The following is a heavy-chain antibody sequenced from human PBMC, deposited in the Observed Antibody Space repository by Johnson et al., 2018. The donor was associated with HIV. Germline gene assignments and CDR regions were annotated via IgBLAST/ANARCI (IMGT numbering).Heavy chain of an antibody. Sequence: QVQLVESGGGVVQPGRSLRLSCAASGLTFSSYGMHWVRQAPGKGLEWVAVISYDGSNKYFADTVQGRFIISRDNSKSTLYLQLNSLRAEDTAVYFCARGYGDYTRAYDAFDIWGQGTMVTVSS. J-gene: IGHJ3*02. CDR1: GLTFSSYG. CDR2: ISYDGSNK. V-gene: IGHV3-30*03. D-gene: IGHD4-17*01. CDR3: ARGYGDYTRAYDAFDI.